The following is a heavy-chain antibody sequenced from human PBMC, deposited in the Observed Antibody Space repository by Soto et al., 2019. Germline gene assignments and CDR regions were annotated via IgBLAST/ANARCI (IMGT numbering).Heavy chain of an antibody. CDR1: GFTFSSYA. V-gene: IGHV3-64*01. CDR2: ISSNGGST. CDR3: ARAVRDYYYMDV. Sequence: GGSLRLSCAASGFTFSSYAMHWVRQAPGKGLEYVSAISSNGGSTYDANSVKGRFTISRDNSKNTLYLQMGSLRAEDMAVYYCARAVRDYYYMDVWGKGTTVTVSS. D-gene: IGHD3-10*01. J-gene: IGHJ6*03.